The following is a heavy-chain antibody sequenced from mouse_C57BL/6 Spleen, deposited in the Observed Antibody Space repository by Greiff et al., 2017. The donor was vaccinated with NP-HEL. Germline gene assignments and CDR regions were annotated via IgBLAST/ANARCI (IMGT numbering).Heavy chain of an antibody. Sequence: VQLQQPGAELVRPGTSVKLSCKASGYTFTSYWMHWVKQRPGQGLEWIGVIDPSDSYTNYIQKFKGKATLTVDTSSSTAYMQLSSLTSEDSAVYYCARSKGMRGYGNPYYFDYWGQGTTLTVSS. CDR1: GYTFTSYW. CDR3: ARSKGMRGYGNPYYFDY. D-gene: IGHD2-10*02. CDR2: IDPSDSYT. J-gene: IGHJ2*01. V-gene: IGHV1-59*01.